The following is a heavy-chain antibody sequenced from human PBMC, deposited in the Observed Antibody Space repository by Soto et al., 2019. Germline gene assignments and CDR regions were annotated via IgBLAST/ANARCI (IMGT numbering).Heavy chain of an antibody. CDR3: ARYQHHGDFWSGLYYYYGMDV. CDR1: GGSISSYY. V-gene: IGHV4-59*01. CDR2: IYYSGST. J-gene: IGHJ6*02. Sequence: SETLSLTCTVSGGSISSYYWSWIRQPPGKGLEWIGYIYYSGSTNYNPSLKSRVTISVDTSKNQFSLKLSSVTAADTAVYYCARYQHHGDFWSGLYYYYGMDVWGQGTTVTVSS. D-gene: IGHD3-3*01.